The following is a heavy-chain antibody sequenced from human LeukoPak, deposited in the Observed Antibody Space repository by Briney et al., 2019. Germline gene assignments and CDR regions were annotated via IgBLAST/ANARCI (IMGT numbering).Heavy chain of an antibody. CDR2: ISAYNGNT. CDR3: VRDNGGYSYGRTDY. Sequence: ASVKVSCKASGYTFTSYGISWVRQAPGQGLEWMEWISAYNGNTNYAQKLQGRVTMTTDTSTSTAYMELRSLRSDDTAVYYCVRDNGGYSYGRTDYWGQGTLVTVSS. CDR1: GYTFTSYG. J-gene: IGHJ4*02. D-gene: IGHD5-18*01. V-gene: IGHV1-18*01.